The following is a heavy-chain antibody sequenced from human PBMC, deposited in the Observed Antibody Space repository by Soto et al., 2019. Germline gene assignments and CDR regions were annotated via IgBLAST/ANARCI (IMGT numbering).Heavy chain of an antibody. Sequence: EVQLVESGGGLVQPGGSLRLSCAASGFTFSDHYMDWVRQAPGKGLEWVGRSKNKADSYTTEYAASVKGRSTISRDGSKNSLFLQMNSLKTEDTDVYYCTVWGSGNDFGAAWGQGILVTVSS. CDR1: GFTFSDHY. CDR2: SKNKADSYTT. D-gene: IGHD3-10*01. CDR3: TVWGSGNDFGAA. J-gene: IGHJ4*02. V-gene: IGHV3-72*01.